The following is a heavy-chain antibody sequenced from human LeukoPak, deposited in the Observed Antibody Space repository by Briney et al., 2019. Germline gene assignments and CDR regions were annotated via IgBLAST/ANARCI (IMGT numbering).Heavy chain of an antibody. V-gene: IGHV3-21*01. Sequence: GGSLRLSCPASGFNVRSNYMTWVRQAPGKGLEWVSSISSSSSYIYYADSVKGRFTISRDNAKNSLYLQMNSLRAEDTAVYYCARENRGVILTGLALYWGQGTLVTVSS. J-gene: IGHJ4*02. CDR1: GFNVRSNY. CDR2: ISSSSSYI. D-gene: IGHD3-9*01. CDR3: ARENRGVILTGLALY.